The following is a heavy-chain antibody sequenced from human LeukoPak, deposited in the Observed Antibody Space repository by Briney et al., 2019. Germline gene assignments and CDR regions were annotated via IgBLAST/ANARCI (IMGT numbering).Heavy chain of an antibody. Sequence: ASVKVSCKASGYTFTSYDINWVRQATGQGLEWMGWMNPNSGNTGYAQKFQGRVAMTRNTSISTAYMGLSSLRSEDTAVYYCARGLVSVTTLTSYYFDYWGQGTLVTVSS. CDR3: ARGLVSVTTLTSYYFDY. CDR1: GYTFTSYD. J-gene: IGHJ4*02. V-gene: IGHV1-8*01. D-gene: IGHD4-11*01. CDR2: MNPNSGNT.